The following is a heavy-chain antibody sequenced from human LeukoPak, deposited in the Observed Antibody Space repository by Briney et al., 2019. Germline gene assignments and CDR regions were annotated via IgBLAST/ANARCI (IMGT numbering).Heavy chain of an antibody. D-gene: IGHD3-10*01. V-gene: IGHV3-33*01. CDR2: VWYDGSDK. CDR1: GFTFSTYG. CDR3: ARAGYYGSGSQDTFDY. J-gene: IGHJ4*02. Sequence: GGSLRLSCATSGFTFSTYGMHWARQTPGKGLEWVAVVWYDGSDKYYADSVKGRFTISRDNSKNTLYLQMNSLRAEDTAVYYCARAGYYGSGSQDTFDYWGQGTLVTVSS.